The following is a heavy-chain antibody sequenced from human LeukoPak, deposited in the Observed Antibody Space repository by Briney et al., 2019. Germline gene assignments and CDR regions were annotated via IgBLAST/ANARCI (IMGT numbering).Heavy chain of an antibody. CDR2: IHHSGVT. V-gene: IGHV4-59*04. J-gene: IGHJ4*02. Sequence: SETLSLTCTVSGGSISGYYWSWIRQPPGKGLEWIATIHHSGVTYYNPSLKSRVTMSVDTSKNQFSLKLGSVTAAGTAVYYCARYTANTAGCSFDFWGQGALVTVSS. CDR1: GGSISGYY. D-gene: IGHD2-2*02. CDR3: ARYTANTAGCSFDF.